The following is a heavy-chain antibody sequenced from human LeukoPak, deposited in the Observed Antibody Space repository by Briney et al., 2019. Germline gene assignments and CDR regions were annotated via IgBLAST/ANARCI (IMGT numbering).Heavy chain of an antibody. CDR2: IKQDGTEK. V-gene: IGHV3-7*01. CDR1: GFTFTTYW. D-gene: IGHD1-14*01. CDR3: ARDRGNQRGYYYYYMDV. Sequence: GGSLRLSCAASGFTFTTYWMSWVRQAPGKGLEWVANIKQDGTEKYYVDSVKGRFTISRDNAKNSLYLQMNSLRAEDTAVYYCARDRGNQRGYYYYYMDVWGRGTTVTVSS. J-gene: IGHJ6*03.